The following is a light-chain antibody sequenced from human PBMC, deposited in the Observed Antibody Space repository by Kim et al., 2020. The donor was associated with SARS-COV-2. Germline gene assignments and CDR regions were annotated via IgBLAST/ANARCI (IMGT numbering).Light chain of an antibody. CDR3: QQYDYYPYT. V-gene: IGKV1-5*03. Sequence: DIQMTQSPSTLSASIGDRVTIACRASQSIGSWLAWYQQKPGRAPKLLIYKASSLANGVPSRFSGSGSGTEFTLTISSLQPDDFATYYCQQYDYYPYTVGQGTKLEI. CDR2: KAS. CDR1: QSIGSW. J-gene: IGKJ2*01.